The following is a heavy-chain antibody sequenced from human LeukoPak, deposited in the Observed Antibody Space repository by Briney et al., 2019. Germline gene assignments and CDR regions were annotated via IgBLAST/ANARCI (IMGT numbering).Heavy chain of an antibody. J-gene: IGHJ4*02. Sequence: GGSLRLSCAASGFTFNNAWMSWVRQAPGKGLEWDGRIKSKTDGGTTDFAAPVKGRFTISRDDSKNTLYLQMNSLKTEDTAVYYCTRNGYSYGSIFDHWGQGTLVTVSS. CDR3: TRNGYSYGSIFDH. CDR1: GFTFNNAW. CDR2: IKSKTDGGTT. D-gene: IGHD5-18*01. V-gene: IGHV3-15*01.